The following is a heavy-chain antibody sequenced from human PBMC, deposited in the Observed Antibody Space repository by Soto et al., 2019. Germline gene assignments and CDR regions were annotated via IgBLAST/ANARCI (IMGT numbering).Heavy chain of an antibody. Sequence: PSETLSLTCAVYGGSFSGYYWSWIRQPPGKGLEWIGEINHSGSTNYNPSLKSRVTISVDTSKNQFSLKLSSVTAADTAVYYCASDGGATFGGVIALGYWGQGTLVTVSS. CDR3: ASDGGATFGGVIALGY. CDR2: INHSGST. CDR1: GGSFSGYY. J-gene: IGHJ4*02. D-gene: IGHD3-16*02. V-gene: IGHV4-34*01.